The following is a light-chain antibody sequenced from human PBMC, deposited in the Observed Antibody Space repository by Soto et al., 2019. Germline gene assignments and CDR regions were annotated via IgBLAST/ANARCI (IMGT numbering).Light chain of an antibody. V-gene: IGKV3-11*01. CDR1: QSVSSY. CDR2: DAS. CDR3: QQRSNWPIT. J-gene: IGKJ5*01. Sequence: EIVLTQSPATLSLSPGERATLSCRASQSVSSYLAWYQQKPGQAPRLLIYDASNRATGIPARFSGSGSGTDFTLTISGLEPEDFAVYYCQQRSNWPITFGQGKRLEIK.